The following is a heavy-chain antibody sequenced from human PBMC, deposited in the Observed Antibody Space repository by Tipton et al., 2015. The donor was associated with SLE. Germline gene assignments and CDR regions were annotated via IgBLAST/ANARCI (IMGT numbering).Heavy chain of an antibody. CDR1: RGSMNTYY. D-gene: IGHD3-3*01. Sequence: TLSLTCTVSRGSMNTYYWGWVRQPPGKGLEWIGYIYYSGSTYYNPSLKSRVTISVDTSKNQFSLKLSSVTAADTAVYYCARGVAGLEDAFDIWGQGTMVTVSS. V-gene: IGHV4-59*01. J-gene: IGHJ3*02. CDR2: IYYSGST. CDR3: ARGVAGLEDAFDI.